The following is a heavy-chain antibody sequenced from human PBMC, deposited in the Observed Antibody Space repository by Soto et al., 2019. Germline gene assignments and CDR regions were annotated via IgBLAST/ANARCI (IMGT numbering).Heavy chain of an antibody. CDR1: GFTFSSYA. J-gene: IGHJ4*02. CDR3: AKDFHKTTNGMGY. D-gene: IGHD2-8*01. V-gene: IGHV3-23*01. CDR2: ISGSGGST. Sequence: RLSCAASGFTFSSYAMSWVRQAPGKGLEWVSAISGSGGSTYYADSVKGRFTISRDNSKNTLYLQMNSLRAEDTAVYYCAKDFHKTTNGMGYWGQGTLVTVSS.